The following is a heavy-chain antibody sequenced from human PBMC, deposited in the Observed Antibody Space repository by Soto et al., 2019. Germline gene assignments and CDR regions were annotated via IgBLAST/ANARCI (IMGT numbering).Heavy chain of an antibody. D-gene: IGHD3-10*01. CDR1: GGSFSGYY. V-gene: IGHV4-34*01. CDR2: INHSGST. J-gene: IGHJ4*02. CDR3: ATTLGSPLVDY. Sequence: SQTLSLTCAVYGGSFSGYYWSWIRQPPGKGLEWIGEINHSGSTNYNPSLKSRVTISVDTSKNQFSLKLSSVAAADTAVYYCATTLGSPLVDYWGQGTLVTVSS.